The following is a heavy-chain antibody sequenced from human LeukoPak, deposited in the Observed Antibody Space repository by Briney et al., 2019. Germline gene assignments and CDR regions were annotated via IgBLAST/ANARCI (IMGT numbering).Heavy chain of an antibody. J-gene: IGHJ4*02. CDR1: GGTFSSYT. Sequence: GASVKVSCKASGGTFSSYTISWVRQAPGQGLEWMGRIIPILGIANYAQKFQGRVTITADKSTSTAYMELSSLRSEDTAVYYCARASPVGSGCYYFDYWGQGTLVTVSS. V-gene: IGHV1-69*02. D-gene: IGHD3-22*01. CDR2: IIPILGIA. CDR3: ARASPVGSGCYYFDY.